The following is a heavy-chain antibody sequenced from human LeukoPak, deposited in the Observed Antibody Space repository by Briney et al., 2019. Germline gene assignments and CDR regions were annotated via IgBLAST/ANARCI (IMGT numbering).Heavy chain of an antibody. CDR3: ARDVFDI. Sequence: GGSLRLSCAASGFGVSVNYMSWVRQAPGKGLEWVANIKQDGREKYYVDSVKGRFTISRDNARKSLYLQMSSVRAEDAAVYYCARDVFDIWGQGTMVTVSS. CDR1: GFGVSVNY. J-gene: IGHJ3*02. V-gene: IGHV3-7*01. CDR2: IKQDGREK.